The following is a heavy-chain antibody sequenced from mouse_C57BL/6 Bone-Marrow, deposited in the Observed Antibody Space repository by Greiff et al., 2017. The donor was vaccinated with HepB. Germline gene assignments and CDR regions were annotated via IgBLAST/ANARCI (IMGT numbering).Heavy chain of an antibody. CDR1: EYAFPSHD. CDR2: INSDGGST. CDR3: EGLNYDAMDY. Sequence: EVKLVESGGGLVQPGESLKLSCESNEYAFPSHDMSWVRKTPEKRLELVAAINSDGGSTYYPDTMEGRFIISRDNTKKILYLQMSDLTSEDTALYYSEGLNYDAMDYWGQGTTVTVSS. V-gene: IGHV5-2*01. J-gene: IGHJ4*01.